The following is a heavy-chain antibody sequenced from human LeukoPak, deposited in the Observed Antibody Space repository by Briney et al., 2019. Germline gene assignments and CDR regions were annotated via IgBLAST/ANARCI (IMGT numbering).Heavy chain of an antibody. CDR1: GYTFTGYY. V-gene: IGHV1-2*06. J-gene: IGHJ4*02. D-gene: IGHD5-12*01. CDR2: INPNSSGT. CDR3: ARSAGYSGYDYGFDY. Sequence: GASVKVSCKASGYTFTGYYMHWVRQAPGQGLEWMGRINPNSSGTNYAQKFQGRVTMTRDTSISTAYMELSRLRSDDTAVYYCARSAGYSGYDYGFDYWGQGTLVTVSS.